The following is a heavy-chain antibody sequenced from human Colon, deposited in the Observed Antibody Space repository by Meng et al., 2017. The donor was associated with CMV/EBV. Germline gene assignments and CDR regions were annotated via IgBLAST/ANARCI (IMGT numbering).Heavy chain of an antibody. CDR3: ARGDYGDNNWFDS. CDR2: INPNSGVT. J-gene: IGHJ5*01. CDR1: GYTFTSYA. V-gene: IGHV1-2*06. Sequence: QVQLVQSGSELKKPGASVKVSCKASGYTFTSYAMNWVRQAPGQGLEWVGRINPNSGVTHYAEKYQVRVTMTRDTAISTAYLELKTLTSDDTAVYFCARGDYGDNNWFDSWGQGTLVTVSS. D-gene: IGHD4/OR15-4a*01.